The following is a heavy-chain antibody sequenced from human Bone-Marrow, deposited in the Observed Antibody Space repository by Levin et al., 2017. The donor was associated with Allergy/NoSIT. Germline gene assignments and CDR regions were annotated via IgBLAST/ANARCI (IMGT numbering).Heavy chain of an antibody. V-gene: IGHV2-70*18. D-gene: IGHD3-22*01. J-gene: IGHJ4*01. CDR1: GFSLSTGGMC. Sequence: SESGPTLVKPTQTLTLTCTVSGFSLSTGGMCVSWVRQPPGKALEWLALIDWDDDKYYSTSLKTRLTISKDTSKNQVVLTMTNMDPVDTGTYYCARIDYYRDSSGHDYWGHGTLVTVSS. CDR3: ARIDYYRDSSGHDY. CDR2: IDWDDDK.